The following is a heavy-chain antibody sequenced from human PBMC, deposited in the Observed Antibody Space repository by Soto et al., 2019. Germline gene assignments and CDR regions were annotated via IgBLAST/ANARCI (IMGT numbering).Heavy chain of an antibody. V-gene: IGHV3-21*01. CDR1: GFTFSSYS. CDR3: ARDSICSGGSCYSFAFDI. Sequence: EVQLVESGGGLVKPGGSLRLSCAASGFTFSSYSMNWVRQAPGKGLEWVSSISSSSSYIYYADSVKGRFTISRDNAKNSLYLQMNSLRAEDTVVYYCARDSICSGGSCYSFAFDIWGQGTMVTVSS. D-gene: IGHD2-15*01. J-gene: IGHJ3*02. CDR2: ISSSSSYI.